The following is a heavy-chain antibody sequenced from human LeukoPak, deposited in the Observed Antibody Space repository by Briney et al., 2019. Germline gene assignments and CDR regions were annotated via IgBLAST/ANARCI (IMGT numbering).Heavy chain of an antibody. CDR1: GGSISSYY. Sequence: SETLSLTCTVSGGSISSYYWSWIRQPPGKGLEWIGYIYYSGSTNYNPSLKSRVTISVDTSKNQFSLKLSSVTAADTAVYYCARFRYFDWSYTSVYYFDYWGQGTLVTVSS. CDR2: IYYSGST. J-gene: IGHJ4*02. V-gene: IGHV4-59*01. CDR3: ARFRYFDWSYTSVYYFDY. D-gene: IGHD3-9*01.